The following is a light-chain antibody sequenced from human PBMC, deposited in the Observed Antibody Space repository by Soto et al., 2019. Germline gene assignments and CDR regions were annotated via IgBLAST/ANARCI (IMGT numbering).Light chain of an antibody. J-gene: IGKJ4*01. Sequence: EIQMALSPSSLSASVGDRVTITCRASQGISNYLAWYQQKPGKVPKLLIYAASTLQSGVPSRFSGSGSGTDFTLTISSLQPEDVASYYCHTYNSALALTFGGGTKLEIK. V-gene: IGKV1-27*01. CDR1: QGISNY. CDR3: HTYNSALALT. CDR2: AAS.